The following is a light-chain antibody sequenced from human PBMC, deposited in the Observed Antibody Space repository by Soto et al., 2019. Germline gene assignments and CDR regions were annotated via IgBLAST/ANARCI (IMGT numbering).Light chain of an antibody. Sequence: EIVLTQSPGTLSSSPGERATLSCRASQSVSSSYLAWYQQKPGQAPRLLIYGASSRATGIPDRFSGRGSGTDFTLTISSLEPEDFAVYYYQQYGSSPALTFGGGTKVEIK. CDR1: QSVSSSY. CDR2: GAS. V-gene: IGKV3-20*01. J-gene: IGKJ4*01. CDR3: QQYGSSPALT.